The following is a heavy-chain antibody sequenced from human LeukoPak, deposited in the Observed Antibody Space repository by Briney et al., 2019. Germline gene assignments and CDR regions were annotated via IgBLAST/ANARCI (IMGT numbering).Heavy chain of an antibody. CDR1: GFTFSSYA. CDR3: ARDLSNYDFWSGYYTKPEFDY. Sequence: GGSLRLSCAASGFTFSSYAMHWVRQAPGKGLEWMAVISYDGSNKYYADSVKGRFTISRDNSKNTLYLQMNSLRAEDTAVYYCARDLSNYDFWSGYYTKPEFDYWGQGTLVTVSS. D-gene: IGHD3-3*01. J-gene: IGHJ4*02. CDR2: ISYDGSNK. V-gene: IGHV3-30-3*01.